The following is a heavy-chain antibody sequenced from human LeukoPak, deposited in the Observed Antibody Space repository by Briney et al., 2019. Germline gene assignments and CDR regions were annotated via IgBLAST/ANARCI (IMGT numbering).Heavy chain of an antibody. CDR2: ISHSGIT. V-gene: IGHV4-38-2*02. Sequence: SETLSLTCTVSGHSTISGYFWGWIRQAPGKGLEWIGIISHSGITYYNPSLKSRLSMSVDTSKNQFSLKVRSVTAADTAVYYWARLPWFGESLGGGMDVWGQGTTVTVSS. CDR1: GHSTISGYF. J-gene: IGHJ6*02. D-gene: IGHD3-10*01. CDR3: ARLPWFGESLGGGMDV.